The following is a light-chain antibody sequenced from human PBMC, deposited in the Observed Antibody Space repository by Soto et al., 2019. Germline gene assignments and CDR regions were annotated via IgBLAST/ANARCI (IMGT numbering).Light chain of an antibody. J-gene: IGKJ1*01. Sequence: IRVTQTASALSANVGDRVSITCRASQSISSHLNWYQQKPGKAPKLLIHAAFRLQSGVPSRFSGSGSGTDFTLTICSLQPEDFASYYCQQSYRTLRTFSQGTNVDI. V-gene: IGKV1-39*01. CDR3: QQSYRTLRT. CDR1: QSISSH. CDR2: AAF.